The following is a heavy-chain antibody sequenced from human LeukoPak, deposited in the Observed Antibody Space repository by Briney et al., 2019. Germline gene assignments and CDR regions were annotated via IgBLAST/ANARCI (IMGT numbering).Heavy chain of an antibody. J-gene: IGHJ3*02. V-gene: IGHV4-34*01. Sequence: SETLSLTCAVYGGSFSGYYWSWIRQPPGKGLEWIGEINHSGSTNYNPSLKSRVTISVDTSKNQFSLKLSPVTAADTAVYYCASDGVAFDIWGQGTMVTVSS. CDR3: ASDGVAFDI. D-gene: IGHD3-3*01. CDR1: GGSFSGYY. CDR2: INHSGST.